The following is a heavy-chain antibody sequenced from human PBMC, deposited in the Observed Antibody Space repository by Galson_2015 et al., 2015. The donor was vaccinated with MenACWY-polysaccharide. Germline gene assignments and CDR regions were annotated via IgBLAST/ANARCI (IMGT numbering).Heavy chain of an antibody. CDR3: ARAYCDRITCYGMDV. CDR1: GFTFNSYA. J-gene: IGHJ6*02. CDR2: ISYDETNK. D-gene: IGHD2/OR15-2a*01. V-gene: IGHV3-30-3*01. Sequence: SLRLSCAASGFTFNSYAMHWVRQAPGKGLEWLAVISYDETNKYYADSVKGRFTISRDNSKNTLYLQMNSLRAEDTAVFYCARAYCDRITCYGMDVWGQGPRSPSP.